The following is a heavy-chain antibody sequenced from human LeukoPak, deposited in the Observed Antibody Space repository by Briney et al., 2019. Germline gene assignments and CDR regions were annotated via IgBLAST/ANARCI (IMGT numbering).Heavy chain of an antibody. Sequence: PSETLSLTCTVSGGSISSYYWSWIRQPPGKGLEWIGYIYYSGSTNYNPSLKSRVTISVDTSKNQFSLKLSSVTAADTAVYYCARVDAGSWGYYYYYGMDVWGQGTTVTVSS. CDR3: ARVDAGSWGYYYYYGMDV. J-gene: IGHJ6*02. CDR1: GGSISSYY. D-gene: IGHD6-13*01. V-gene: IGHV4-59*01. CDR2: IYYSGST.